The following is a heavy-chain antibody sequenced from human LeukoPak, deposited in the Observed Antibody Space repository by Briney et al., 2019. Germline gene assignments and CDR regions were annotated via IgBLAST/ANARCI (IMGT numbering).Heavy chain of an antibody. D-gene: IGHD2-2*02. Sequence: PSETLSLTCTVSGGSISSGGYYWSWIRQPPGKGLEWIGYIYHSGSTYYNPSLKSRVTISVDRSKNQFSLRLSSVTAADTAVYYCARDKMYCSSTSCYISNLDYWGQGTLVTVSS. J-gene: IGHJ4*02. CDR3: ARDKMYCSSTSCYISNLDY. CDR2: IYHSGST. CDR1: GGSISSGGYY. V-gene: IGHV4-30-2*01.